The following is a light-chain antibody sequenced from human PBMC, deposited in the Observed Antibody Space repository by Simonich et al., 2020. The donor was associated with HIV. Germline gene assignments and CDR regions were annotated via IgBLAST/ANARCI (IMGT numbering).Light chain of an antibody. Sequence: DIVMTQSPDSLAVSLGERATINCKSSQSVLYSSNNKNSLAWYQHTPGHPPKLRIYCTSTRDSGVPDRFSGSGSGTDFTLTISSLQAEDVAVYYCQQYSITPPGYTFGQGTKLEIK. V-gene: IGKV4-1*01. CDR3: QQYSITPPGYT. CDR2: CTS. CDR1: QSVLYSSNNKNS. J-gene: IGKJ2*01.